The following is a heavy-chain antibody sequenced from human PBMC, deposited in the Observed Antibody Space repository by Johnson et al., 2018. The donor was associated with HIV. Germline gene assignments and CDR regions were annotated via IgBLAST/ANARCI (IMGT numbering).Heavy chain of an antibody. Sequence: QVQLVESGGGVVQPGRSLRLSCAASGFTFSSYAMHWVRQAPGKGLEWVAVISYDGSNKYYADSVKGRFTISRDNAKKSLFLEMNSLRAEYTAFYYCARATFYCGLGGYLTRPRAFDMWGQGTMVTVSS. CDR1: GFTFSSYA. D-gene: IGHD3-22*01. V-gene: IGHV3-30-3*01. CDR2: ISYDGSNK. J-gene: IGHJ3*02. CDR3: ARATFYCGLGGYLTRPRAFDM.